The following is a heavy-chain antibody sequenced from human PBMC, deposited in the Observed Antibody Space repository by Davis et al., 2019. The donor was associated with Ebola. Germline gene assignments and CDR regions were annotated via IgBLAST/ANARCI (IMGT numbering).Heavy chain of an antibody. V-gene: IGHV3-30*02. J-gene: IGHJ6*02. Sequence: GESLKISCAASGFTFSSYGMHWVRQAPGKGLEWVAFIRYDGSNKYYADSVKGRFTISRDNSKNTLYLQMNSLRAEDTAVYYCAKDPAALWFGLSCMDVWGQGTTVTVSS. CDR2: IRYDGSNK. D-gene: IGHD3-10*01. CDR3: AKDPAALWFGLSCMDV. CDR1: GFTFSSYG.